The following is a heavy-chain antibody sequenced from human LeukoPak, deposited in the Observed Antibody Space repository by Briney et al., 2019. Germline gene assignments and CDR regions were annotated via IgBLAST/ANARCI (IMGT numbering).Heavy chain of an antibody. Sequence: ASVKVSCKASGYTFTSYGISWVRQAPGQGLEWMGRINPNSGGTNYAQKFQGRVTMTRDTSISTAYMELSRLRSDDTAVYYCARDITMSGYWGQGTLVTVSS. V-gene: IGHV1-2*06. J-gene: IGHJ4*02. D-gene: IGHD3-10*02. CDR3: ARDITMSGY. CDR1: GYTFTSYG. CDR2: INPNSGGT.